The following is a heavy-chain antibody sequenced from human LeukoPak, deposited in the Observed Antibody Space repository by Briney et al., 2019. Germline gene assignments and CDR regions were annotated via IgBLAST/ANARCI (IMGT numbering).Heavy chain of an antibody. Sequence: SETLSLTCTVSGGSISSYYWSWIRQPPGKGLEWIGYIYYSGSTNYNPSLKSRVTISVDTSKNQFSLKLSSVTAADTAVYYCALQSADRVGYAFDIWGQGTMVTVSS. CDR1: GGSISSYY. CDR2: IYYSGST. CDR3: ALQSADRVGYAFDI. J-gene: IGHJ3*02. V-gene: IGHV4-59*01. D-gene: IGHD4-11*01.